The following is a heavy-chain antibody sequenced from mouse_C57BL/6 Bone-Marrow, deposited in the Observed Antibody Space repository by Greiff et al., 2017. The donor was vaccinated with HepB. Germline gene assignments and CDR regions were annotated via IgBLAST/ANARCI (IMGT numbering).Heavy chain of an antibody. J-gene: IGHJ2*01. D-gene: IGHD3-3*01. CDR3: AGGRLLGDY. Sequence: VQLQQSGPELVKPGASVKISCKASGYTFTDYYMNWVKQSHGKSLEWIGDINPNNGGTSYNQKFKGKATLTVDKSSSTAYMELRSLTSEDSAVYYCAGGRLLGDYWGQGTTLTVSS. V-gene: IGHV1-26*01. CDR1: GYTFTDYY. CDR2: INPNNGGT.